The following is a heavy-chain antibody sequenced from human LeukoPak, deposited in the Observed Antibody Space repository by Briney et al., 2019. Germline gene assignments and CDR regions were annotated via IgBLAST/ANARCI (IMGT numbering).Heavy chain of an antibody. J-gene: IGHJ4*02. V-gene: IGHV3-21*04. CDR2: ISSSSSYI. CDR3: AKYLFRSY. Sequence: PGGSLRLSCAASRFTFSSYSMNWVRQAPGKGLEWVSSISSSSSYIYYADSVKGRFTISRDNSKNTLYLQMNSLRAEDTVVYYCAKYLFRSYWGQGTLVTVSS. D-gene: IGHD2/OR15-2a*01. CDR1: RFTFSSYS.